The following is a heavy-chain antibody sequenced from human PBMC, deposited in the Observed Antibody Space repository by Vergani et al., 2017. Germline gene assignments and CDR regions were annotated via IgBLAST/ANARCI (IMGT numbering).Heavy chain of an antibody. CDR3: ARDIYDFWSGIFDY. CDR1: GGSISSYY. D-gene: IGHD3-3*01. J-gene: IGHJ4*02. V-gene: IGHV4-59*01. CDR2: IYYSGST. Sequence: QVQLQESGPGLVTPSETLSLTCTVSGGSISSYYWSWIRQPPGKGLEWIGYIYYSGSTNYDPSLKSRVTISVDTSKNQFSLKLSSVTAADTAVYYCARDIYDFWSGIFDYWGQGTLVTVSS.